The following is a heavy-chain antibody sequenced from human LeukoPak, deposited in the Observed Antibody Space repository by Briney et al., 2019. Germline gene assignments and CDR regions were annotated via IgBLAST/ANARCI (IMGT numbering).Heavy chain of an antibody. J-gene: IGHJ4*02. CDR1: GGSISSYY. Sequence: SETLSLTCPVSGGSISSYYWSWIRQPPGKGLEWIGYIYYSGSTNYNPSLKSRVTISVDTSKNQFSLKLSSVTAADTAVYYCASVWAAAGDYWGQGTLVTVSS. V-gene: IGHV4-59*01. D-gene: IGHD6-13*01. CDR2: IYYSGST. CDR3: ASVWAAAGDY.